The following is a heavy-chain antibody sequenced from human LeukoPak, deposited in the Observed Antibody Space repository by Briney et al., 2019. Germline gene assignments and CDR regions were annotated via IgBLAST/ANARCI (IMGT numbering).Heavy chain of an antibody. CDR1: GFTFSSYA. V-gene: IGHV3-23*01. Sequence: GGSLRLSCAASGFTFSSYAVSWVRQAPGKGLEWVSAISGSGGSTYYADSVKGRFTISRDNSKNTLYLQMNSLRAEDTAVYYCAKPSLVAGTHFDYWGQGTLVTVSS. CDR3: AKPSLVAGTHFDY. J-gene: IGHJ4*02. CDR2: ISGSGGST. D-gene: IGHD6-19*01.